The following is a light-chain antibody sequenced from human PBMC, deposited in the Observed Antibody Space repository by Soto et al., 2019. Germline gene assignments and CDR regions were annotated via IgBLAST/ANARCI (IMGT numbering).Light chain of an antibody. Sequence: QPVLTQSPSASASLGASVKLTCTLSSGHSSYAIAWHQQQPEKGPRYLMKVNSDGSHSEGDGIPDRFSGSSSGAERYLTISSLQSEDEADYYCQTWGTGIWVFGGGTKVTVL. CDR2: VNSDGSH. V-gene: IGLV4-69*01. J-gene: IGLJ3*02. CDR1: SGHSSYA. CDR3: QTWGTGIWV.